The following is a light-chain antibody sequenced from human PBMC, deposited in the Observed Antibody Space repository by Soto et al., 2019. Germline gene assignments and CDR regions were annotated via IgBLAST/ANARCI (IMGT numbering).Light chain of an antibody. CDR2: EVS. J-gene: IGLJ2*01. Sequence: QSALTQPASVSGSPGQSITISCSGTSSDVGAYNYVSWYQHHPDKAPKLIIYEVSHRPSGVSIRFSGSKSGNTASLTISGLQADDEADYYCSSYTVSSTLEVFGGGTKVTVL. V-gene: IGLV2-14*01. CDR3: SSYTVSSTLEV. CDR1: SSDVGAYNY.